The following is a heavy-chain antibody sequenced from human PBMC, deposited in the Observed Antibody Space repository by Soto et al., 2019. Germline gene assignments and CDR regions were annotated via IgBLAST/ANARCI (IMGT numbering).Heavy chain of an antibody. CDR1: GFSFSNYW. V-gene: IGHV3-23*01. CDR2: ISGSGGST. CDR3: AKDLTTWFDP. Sequence: GGSLRLSCAASGFSFSNYWMYWVRQAPGKGLEWVSAISGSGGSTYCADSVKGRFTISRDNSKNTLYLQMNSLRAEDTAVYYCAKDLTTWFDPWGQGTLVTVSS. J-gene: IGHJ5*02.